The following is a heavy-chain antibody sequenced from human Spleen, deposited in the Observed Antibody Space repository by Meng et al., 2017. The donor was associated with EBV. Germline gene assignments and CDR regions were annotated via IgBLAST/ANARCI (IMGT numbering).Heavy chain of an antibody. Sequence: VDVVQAGSELKTPGASVKVYCKASGYTFTNYAMNWVRQAPGQGLEWLGWINTNTGNPTYAQDFIGRFVFSLDTSVSTAYLQISSLKTEDTAVYYCARDRDTSGACFDPWGQGTLVTVSS. V-gene: IGHV7-4-1*02. J-gene: IGHJ5*02. D-gene: IGHD2-2*01. CDR3: ARDRDTSGACFDP. CDR1: GYTFTNYA. CDR2: INTNTGNP.